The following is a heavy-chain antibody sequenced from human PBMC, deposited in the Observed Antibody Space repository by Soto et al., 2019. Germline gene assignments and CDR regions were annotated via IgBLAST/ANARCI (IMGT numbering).Heavy chain of an antibody. J-gene: IGHJ6*02. V-gene: IGHV3-30*04. CDR2: ISFNGIDT. D-gene: IGHD1-26*01. CDR3: AKVSLGALTFTDYYYYGLDV. Sequence: GGSLRLSCAASGFTFNSYAMHWVRQAPGQGLEWVAVISFNGIDTYYADSVKGRVTISRDNSKNTLYLQMNSLRAEDTAVYYCAKVSLGALTFTDYYYYGLDVWGQGTTVTVSS. CDR1: GFTFNSYA.